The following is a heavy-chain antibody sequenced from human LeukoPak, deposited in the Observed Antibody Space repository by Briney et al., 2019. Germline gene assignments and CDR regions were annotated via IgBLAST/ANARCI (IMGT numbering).Heavy chain of an antibody. V-gene: IGHV3-9*01. Sequence: PGWSLRLSCVASGFTFEDCALHWVRQAPGKGLEWVACINWNNGDIGYADSVKGRFTISRDNAKKSLYLQMNGLEIEDTALYYCAKDYYDSGRIDYWGQGTLVTVAS. CDR1: GFTFEDCA. J-gene: IGHJ4*02. CDR3: AKDYYDSGRIDY. D-gene: IGHD3-10*01. CDR2: INWNNGDI.